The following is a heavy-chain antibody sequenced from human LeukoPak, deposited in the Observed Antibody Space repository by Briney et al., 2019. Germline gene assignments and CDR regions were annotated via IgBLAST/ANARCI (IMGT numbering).Heavy chain of an antibody. CDR2: VNPNSGDT. V-gene: IGHV1-2*02. J-gene: IGHJ4*02. CDR1: GYTFTVCY. Sequence: GASVTVCFTASGYTFTVCYIHWVRQAPGQGMEWMGWVNPNSGDTNYAQRFQGRVTMTRDPSINTAYMGLSRLRSDDTAVFYCTRRTGGFSSSPYDYWGQGTLVTVSS. D-gene: IGHD6-13*01. CDR3: TRRTGGFSSSPYDY.